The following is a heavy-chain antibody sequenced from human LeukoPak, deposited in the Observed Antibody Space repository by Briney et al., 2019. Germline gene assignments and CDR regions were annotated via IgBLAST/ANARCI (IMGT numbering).Heavy chain of an antibody. CDR3: ARLDSGYDYGDY. CDR2: INPNSGGT. V-gene: IGHV1-2*02. Sequence: ASVKVSCKASGYTFTGYYMHWVRQAPGQGPEWMGWINPNSGGTNYAQKSQGRVTMTRDTSISTAYMELSRLRSDDTAVYCCARLDSGYDYGDYWGQGTLVTVSS. D-gene: IGHD5-12*01. J-gene: IGHJ4*02. CDR1: GYTFTGYY.